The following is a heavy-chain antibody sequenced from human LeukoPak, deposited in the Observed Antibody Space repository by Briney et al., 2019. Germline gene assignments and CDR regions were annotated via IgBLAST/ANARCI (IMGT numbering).Heavy chain of an antibody. CDR3: ARICSGGSCYQDY. J-gene: IGHJ4*02. Sequence: ASVKVSCKASGYTFTSYYMHWVRQAPGQGLEWMGIINPSGGSTSYAQKFQGRVTITTDESTSTAYMELSSLRSEDTAVYYCARICSGGSCYQDYWGQGTLVTVSS. CDR2: INPSGGST. V-gene: IGHV1-46*01. CDR1: GYTFTSYY. D-gene: IGHD2-15*01.